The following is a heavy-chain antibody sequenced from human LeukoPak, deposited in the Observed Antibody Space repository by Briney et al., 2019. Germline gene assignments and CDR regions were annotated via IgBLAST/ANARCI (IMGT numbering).Heavy chain of an antibody. J-gene: IGHJ4*02. CDR2: ISITEGT. D-gene: IGHD6-19*01. Sequence: SETPSLTCSVSGGSVNTYYWSWIRQSAGKGLEWIGRISITEGTNYNPSHKSRVSRSVGASKNQVSLKLGSVTAADTAVYYCARLRRDINDWYADDCWGQGTLVTVSS. CDR1: GGSVNTYY. CDR3: ARLRRDINDWYADDC. V-gene: IGHV4-4*07.